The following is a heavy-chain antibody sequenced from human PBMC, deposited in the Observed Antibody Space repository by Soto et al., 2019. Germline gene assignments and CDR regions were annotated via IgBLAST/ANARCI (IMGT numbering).Heavy chain of an antibody. CDR1: GFTFSSYC. CDR2: IKQDGSEN. Sequence: PVGSLRLSCAASGFTFSSYCMSWVRQAPGKGLEWVSSIKQDGSENYYVDSVRGRFTISRDNAKNSLYLQMDSLSAEDTAVYYCARAMTRGYSTYWPLDYWGQGTLVTVS. CDR3: ARAMTRGYSTYWPLDY. D-gene: IGHD6-13*01. V-gene: IGHV3-7*01. J-gene: IGHJ4*02.